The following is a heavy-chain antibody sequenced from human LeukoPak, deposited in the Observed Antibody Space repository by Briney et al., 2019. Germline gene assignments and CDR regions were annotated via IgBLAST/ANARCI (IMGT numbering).Heavy chain of an antibody. D-gene: IGHD3-16*02. V-gene: IGHV4-39*01. CDR1: GGSISSSSDY. Sequence: KPSETLSLTCTVSGGSISSSSDYWVWIRQPPGKGVEWIGSIYYSGSTYYNPSLKSRVTISVDTSKNQFSLKLSSVTAADTAVYYCARNPLLGELSSELDYWGQGTLVTVSS. CDR3: ARNPLLGELSSELDY. CDR2: IYYSGST. J-gene: IGHJ4*02.